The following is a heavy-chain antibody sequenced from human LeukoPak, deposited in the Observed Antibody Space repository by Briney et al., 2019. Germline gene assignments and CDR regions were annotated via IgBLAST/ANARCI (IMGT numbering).Heavy chain of an antibody. J-gene: IGHJ5*02. CDR1: GGSISSYY. CDR2: IYTSGST. V-gene: IGHV4-4*07. Sequence: SETLSLTCTVSGGSISSYYWSWIRQPAGKGLEWIGRIYTSGSTNYNPSLKSRVTMSVDTSKNQFSLKLSSVTAADTAVYYCERDQDTAAANWFDPWGQGTLVTVSS. CDR3: ERDQDTAAANWFDP. D-gene: IGHD6-13*01.